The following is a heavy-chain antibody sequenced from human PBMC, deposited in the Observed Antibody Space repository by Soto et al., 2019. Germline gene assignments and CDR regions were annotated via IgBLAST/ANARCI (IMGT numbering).Heavy chain of an antibody. J-gene: IGHJ4*02. V-gene: IGHV4-34*01. CDR3: ARGGYSYGYYFDY. CDR2: INHSGST. D-gene: IGHD5-18*01. Sequence: SETLSLTCAVYGGSLRGYYWSWIRQPPGKGLEWIGEINHSGSTNYNPSLKSRVTISVDTSKNQFSLKLSSVTAADTAVYYCARGGYSYGYYFDYWGQGTLVTVS. CDR1: GGSLRGYY.